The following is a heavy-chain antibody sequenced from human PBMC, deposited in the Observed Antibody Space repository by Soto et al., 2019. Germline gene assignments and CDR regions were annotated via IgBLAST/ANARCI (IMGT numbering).Heavy chain of an antibody. J-gene: IGHJ5*02. Sequence: QVQLVESGGGVVQPGRSLRLSCAASGFGFSDYAMHWVRQAPGKGLEWVALISSDGRSKYYADFVKGRISISRDKSENTLFLQMNSLTAEDTAVYYCARKWYGELGEGWFDPWGQGTLVTVSS. CDR3: ARKWYGELGEGWFDP. CDR2: ISSDGRSK. V-gene: IGHV3-30*04. CDR1: GFGFSDYA. D-gene: IGHD3-10*01.